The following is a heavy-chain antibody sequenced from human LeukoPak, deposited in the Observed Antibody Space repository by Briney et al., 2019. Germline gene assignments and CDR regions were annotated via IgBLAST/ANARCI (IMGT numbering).Heavy chain of an antibody. CDR2: ISAYNGNT. CDR1: GYTFTSYG. V-gene: IGHV1-18*01. CDR3: ARGVWYCSSTSCPDAFDI. D-gene: IGHD2-2*01. Sequence: GASVKVSCKASGYTFTSYGISWVRQAPGQGLEWTGWISAYNGNTNYAQKLQGRVTMTTDTSTSTAYMELRSLRSDDTAVYYCARGVWYCSSTSCPDAFDIWGQGTVVTVSS. J-gene: IGHJ3*02.